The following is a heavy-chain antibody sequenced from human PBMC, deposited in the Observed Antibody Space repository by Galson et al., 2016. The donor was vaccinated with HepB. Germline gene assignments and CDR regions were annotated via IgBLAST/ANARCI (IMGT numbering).Heavy chain of an antibody. D-gene: IGHD2/OR15-2a*01. Sequence: SETLSLTCTVSGGSISGYYWNWIRQPAGKGLEWIGRIDESGTTDFHPSLKSRITMSVDTSKNQFSLRLTSVTAADTAVYYCARFWEYRTNFYAFDIWGQGAMVTVSS. J-gene: IGHJ3*02. CDR1: GGSISGYY. CDR3: ARFWEYRTNFYAFDI. CDR2: IDESGTT. V-gene: IGHV4-4*07.